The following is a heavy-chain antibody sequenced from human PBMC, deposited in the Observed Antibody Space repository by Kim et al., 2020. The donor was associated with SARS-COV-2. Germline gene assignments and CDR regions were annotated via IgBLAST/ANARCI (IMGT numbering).Heavy chain of an antibody. J-gene: IGHJ3*02. CDR3: TRDARLTIVSPGAFDI. Sequence: GGSLRLSCAASGFTFTNYWMHWVRQAPGKGLVWVSRIRPDGSDTGYSDSVRGRFTISRDIAKNMLYLQMNSLTAEDTAVYYCTRDARLTIVSPGAFDIWG. D-gene: IGHD3-10*01. CDR2: IRPDGSDT. V-gene: IGHV3-74*01. CDR1: GFTFTNYW.